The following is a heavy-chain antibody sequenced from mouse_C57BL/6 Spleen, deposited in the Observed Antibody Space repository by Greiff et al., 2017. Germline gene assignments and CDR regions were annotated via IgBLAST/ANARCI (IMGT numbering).Heavy chain of an antibody. D-gene: IGHD4-1*01. CDR2: IYPRSGNT. CDR1: GYTFTSYG. Sequence: VQLQQSGAELARPGASVKLSCKASGYTFTSYGISWVQQSTGQGLEWIGEIYPRSGNTYYNEKFKGKATLTAEKSTSTAYMELRRLTTEDTAVYFCAREDWGAYGGQGTLVTVAA. CDR3: AREDWGAY. J-gene: IGHJ3*01. V-gene: IGHV1-81*01.